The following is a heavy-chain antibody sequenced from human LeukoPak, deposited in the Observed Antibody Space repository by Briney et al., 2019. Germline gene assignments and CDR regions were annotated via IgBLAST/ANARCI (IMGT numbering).Heavy chain of an antibody. V-gene: IGHV4-34*01. J-gene: IGHJ4*02. CDR3: ARGRSLLN. CDR1: GGSFSGYY. CDR2: INHSGST. Sequence: PSETLSLTCAVYGGSFSGYYWSWIRQPPGKGLEWIGEINHSGSTNYNPSLKSRVTISVDTSKNQFSLKLSSVTAEDTAVYYCARGRSLLNWGQGTLVTVSS.